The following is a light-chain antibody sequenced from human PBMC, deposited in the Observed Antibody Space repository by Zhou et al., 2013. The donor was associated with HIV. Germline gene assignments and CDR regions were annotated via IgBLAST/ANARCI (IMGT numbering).Light chain of an antibody. CDR3: QQYSSPSYT. J-gene: IGKJ2*01. CDR1: QDISNS. Sequence: DIQMTQSPSSLSASVGDRVTLTCRASQDISNSLAWFQQKPGKAPXLLLFSASRLHTGVPARFAGSGSGTDFTLSISSLQPEDFATYYCQQYSSPSYTFGRGPSWKSN. V-gene: IGKV1-NL1*01. CDR2: SAS.